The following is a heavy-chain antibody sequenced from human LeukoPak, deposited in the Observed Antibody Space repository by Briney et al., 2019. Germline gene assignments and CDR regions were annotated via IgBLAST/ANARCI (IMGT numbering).Heavy chain of an antibody. Sequence: ASVKVSCKASGYSFTGYGISWVRQAPGQGLEWMGWISAYNGNTKYAQRLQGRVTMTTDTSTSTAYMELRSLRSDDTAVYYCARASYYYDINDYWGQGTLVTVSS. D-gene: IGHD3-22*01. V-gene: IGHV1-18*01. CDR3: ARASYYYDINDY. CDR2: ISAYNGNT. J-gene: IGHJ4*02. CDR1: GYSFTGYG.